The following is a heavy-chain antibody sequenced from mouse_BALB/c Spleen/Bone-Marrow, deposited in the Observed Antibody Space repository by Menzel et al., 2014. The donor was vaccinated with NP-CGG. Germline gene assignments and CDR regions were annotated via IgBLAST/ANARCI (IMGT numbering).Heavy chain of an antibody. CDR3: ARDDDSYAMDY. CDR1: GSSLTSYT. CDR2: VWAGGST. V-gene: IGHV2-9*02. Sequence: VHVAQSGPALVPPSQTLSITCTVSGSSLTSYTVHWVRQPPGKVLEWLGVVWAGGSTNYNSALMSRLSISKDNSKSQVFIKMSMLQTDHTGMFYCARDDDSYAMDYWGQGTSVTVSS. J-gene: IGHJ4*01. D-gene: IGHD2-3*01.